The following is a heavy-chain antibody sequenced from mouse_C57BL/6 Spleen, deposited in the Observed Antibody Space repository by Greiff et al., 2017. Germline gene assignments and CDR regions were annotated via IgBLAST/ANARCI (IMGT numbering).Heavy chain of an antibody. D-gene: IGHD1-1*01. Sequence: QVQLQQPGAELVKPGASVKVSCKASGYTFTSYWMHWVKQRPGQGLEWIGRIHPSDSDTNYNQKFKGKATLTVAKSSSTAYMQLSSLTSEDSAVYYCAMTVVATGDFDYWGQGTTLTVSS. CDR2: IHPSDSDT. V-gene: IGHV1-74*01. J-gene: IGHJ2*01. CDR3: AMTVVATGDFDY. CDR1: GYTFTSYW.